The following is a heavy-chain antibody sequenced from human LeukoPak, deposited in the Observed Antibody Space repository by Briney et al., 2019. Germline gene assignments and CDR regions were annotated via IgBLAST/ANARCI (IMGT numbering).Heavy chain of an antibody. D-gene: IGHD1-1*01. V-gene: IGHV5-51*01. CDR2: ISPGDSNT. CDR3: ARQAATAYDYFDY. Sequence: GESLKISCRGSGYSFTNYWISWGLQMPGESLEWLGIISPGDSNTRYNPSFQDHVTISADKSTSTAYLQWSSLKASDTAMYYCARQAATAYDYFDYWGQGTPVTVSS. CDR1: GYSFTNYW. J-gene: IGHJ4*02.